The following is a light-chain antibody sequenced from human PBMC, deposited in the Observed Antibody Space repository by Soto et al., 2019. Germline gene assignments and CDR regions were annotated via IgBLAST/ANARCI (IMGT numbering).Light chain of an antibody. J-gene: IGKJ2*01. CDR1: QNINKN. CDR2: EAS. CDR3: QQSFHTPYT. Sequence: IQMTQSPSSLSAFVGESVTISCRASQNINKNLNWYQQKSGKAPSLLMYEASTLQSGVPSRFSGSGSGTDFTLAITNLQPEDFATYYCQQSFHTPYTFGQGTKLEI. V-gene: IGKV1-39*01.